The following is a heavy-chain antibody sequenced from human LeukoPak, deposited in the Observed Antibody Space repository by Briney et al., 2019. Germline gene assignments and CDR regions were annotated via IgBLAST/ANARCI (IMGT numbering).Heavy chain of an antibody. Sequence: GGSLRLSCAASGFTFSSYSMNWVRRAPGKGLEWVSSISSSSSYIYYADSVKGRFTISRDNAKNSLYLQMNSLRAEDTAVYYCASAYSGSCYFDYWGQGTLVTVSS. CDR2: ISSSSSYI. J-gene: IGHJ4*02. D-gene: IGHD1-26*01. CDR3: ASAYSGSCYFDY. V-gene: IGHV3-21*01. CDR1: GFTFSSYS.